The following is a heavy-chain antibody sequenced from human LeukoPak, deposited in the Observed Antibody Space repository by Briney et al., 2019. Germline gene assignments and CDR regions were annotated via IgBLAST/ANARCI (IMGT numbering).Heavy chain of an antibody. CDR2: INQDGGDK. V-gene: IGHV3-7*05. J-gene: IGHJ6*02. Sequence: ESGGSLRLSCAASGVTFSDCWMTWVRQAPGKGLEWVANINQDGGDKYYVDSVKGRFTISRDNVKNSLYLQLNSLRAEDTAVYYCARDPVGPYGMDVWGQGTTVTVSS. CDR3: ARDPVGPYGMDV. D-gene: IGHD1-26*01. CDR1: GVTFSDCW.